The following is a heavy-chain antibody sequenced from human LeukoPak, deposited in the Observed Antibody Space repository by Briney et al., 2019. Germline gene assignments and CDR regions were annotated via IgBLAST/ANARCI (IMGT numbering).Heavy chain of an antibody. J-gene: IGHJ4*02. Sequence: GGSLRLSCAASGFTFSSYAMSWVRQAPGKGLEWVSAISGSGGSTYYADSVKGRFTISRDNSKNTLYLQMNSLRAEDTAVYYCAKDHNQRDYDSSGYAGSHSYWGQGTLVTVSS. CDR1: GFTFSSYA. V-gene: IGHV3-23*01. D-gene: IGHD3-22*01. CDR3: AKDHNQRDYDSSGYAGSHSY. CDR2: ISGSGGST.